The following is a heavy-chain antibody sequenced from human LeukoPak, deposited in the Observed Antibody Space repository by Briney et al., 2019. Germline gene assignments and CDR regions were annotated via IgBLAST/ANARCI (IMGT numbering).Heavy chain of an antibody. CDR2: ISSSSSYI. CDR3: ARPHYYDSSRPFDY. CDR1: GFTFSSYG. J-gene: IGHJ4*02. D-gene: IGHD3-22*01. Sequence: GGSLRLSCAASGFTFSSYGMHWVRQAPGKGLEWVSSISSSSSYIYYADSVKGRFTISRDNAKNSLYLQMNSLRAEDTAVYYCARPHYYDSSRPFDYWGQGTLVTVSS. V-gene: IGHV3-21*01.